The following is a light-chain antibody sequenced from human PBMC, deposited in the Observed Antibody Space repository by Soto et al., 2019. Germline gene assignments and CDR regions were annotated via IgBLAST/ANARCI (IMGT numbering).Light chain of an antibody. CDR2: DAS. CDR1: QDIGHY. CDR3: QKYNSAPWT. V-gene: IGKV1-27*01. J-gene: IGKJ1*01. Sequence: DIQMTQSPSSLSASVGDRVTIACRASQDIGHYLAWYQQKPGKLPKLLISDASVLRSGVPSRFSSSGSGTDFTLTISSLQPEDVATYFCQKYNSAPWTFGQGNKVEIK.